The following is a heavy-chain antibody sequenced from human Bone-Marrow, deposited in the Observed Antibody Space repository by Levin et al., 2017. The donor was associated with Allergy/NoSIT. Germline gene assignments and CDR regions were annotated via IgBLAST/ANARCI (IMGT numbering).Heavy chain of an antibody. CDR1: GFTFSDYY. Sequence: GESLKISCAASGFTFSDYYMSWIRQAPGKGLECVSYISSSSSYTKYADSVKGRFTISRDNAKNSLYLQMNSLRAEDTAVYYCARDPEELTLLRYFDYWGQGTLVTVSS. J-gene: IGHJ4*02. D-gene: IGHD3-9*01. V-gene: IGHV3-11*05. CDR2: ISSSSSYT. CDR3: ARDPEELTLLRYFDY.